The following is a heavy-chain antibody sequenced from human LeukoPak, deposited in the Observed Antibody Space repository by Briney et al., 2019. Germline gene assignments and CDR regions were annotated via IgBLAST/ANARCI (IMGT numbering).Heavy chain of an antibody. CDR2: IRSNGGST. CDR1: GFTFSSHS. D-gene: IGHD6-19*01. CDR3: ARGGSGWEFDY. J-gene: IGHJ4*02. Sequence: GGSLRLSCAASGFTFSSHSMHWVRQAPGQGLEYVSGIRSNGGSTYFAKSVRGRFTISRDYSKNMLDLQMRLLRAEDMAVYYCARGGSGWEFDYWGQGSPVTVSS. V-gene: IGHV3-64*01.